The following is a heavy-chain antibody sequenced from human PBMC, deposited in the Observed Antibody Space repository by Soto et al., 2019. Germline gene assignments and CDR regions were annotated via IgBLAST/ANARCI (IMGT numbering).Heavy chain of an antibody. V-gene: IGHV3-30*18. Sequence: GSLRLSGAAPVFTFSSYGMHWVRQAPGKGLEWVAVISYDGSNKYYAGSVKGRFTISRDNSKNTLYLQMNSLRAEDTAVYYCAKGSWARYDSSGYYPDFDYWGQGTLVTVSS. CDR3: AKGSWARYDSSGYYPDFDY. D-gene: IGHD3-22*01. CDR1: VFTFSSYG. J-gene: IGHJ4*02. CDR2: ISYDGSNK.